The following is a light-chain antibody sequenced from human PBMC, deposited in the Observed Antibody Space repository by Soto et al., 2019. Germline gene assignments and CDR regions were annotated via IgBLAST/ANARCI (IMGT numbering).Light chain of an antibody. CDR2: LCS. CDR3: VQGRSGCT. Sequence: DLVMTQAPLSLPVTPGEPASISCRSSPSLLHSNGYNYVEWYLQKPGQSPQLLIYLCSDRASGVPARFSGRGSGTDFTLKISRVEAEDVGVYYCVQGRSGCTFGPGTKVEIK. V-gene: IGKV2-28*01. CDR1: PSLLHSNGYNY. J-gene: IGKJ3*01.